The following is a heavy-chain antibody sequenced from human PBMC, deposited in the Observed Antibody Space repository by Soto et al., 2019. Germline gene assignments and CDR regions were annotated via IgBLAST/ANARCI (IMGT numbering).Heavy chain of an antibody. CDR1: VYTFTTYA. Sequence: XSVKVSFITSVYTFTTYAIHWLRQAPGQRLEWMGWINAGNGNTKYSQKFQGRVTITIDTSASTAYMELSSLRSGDTAIYYCARDLGGWPDYWGQGTLVTVSS. CDR2: INAGNGNT. CDR3: ARDLGGWPDY. J-gene: IGHJ4*02. V-gene: IGHV1-3*01. D-gene: IGHD6-19*01.